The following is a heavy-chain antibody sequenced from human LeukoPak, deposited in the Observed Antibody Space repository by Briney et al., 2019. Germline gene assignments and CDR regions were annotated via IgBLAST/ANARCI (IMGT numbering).Heavy chain of an antibody. CDR1: GFTFSSYG. V-gene: IGHV3-30*18. D-gene: IGHD3-22*01. J-gene: IGHJ4*02. Sequence: GGSLRLSCAASGFTFSSYGMHWVRQAPGKGLEWVALISYDGSNKYYADSVKGRFTISRDNSKNTLYLQMNSLRAEDTAVYYCAKDRSSYYYDSSGFDYWGQGTLVTVSS. CDR3: AKDRSSYYYDSSGFDY. CDR2: ISYDGSNK.